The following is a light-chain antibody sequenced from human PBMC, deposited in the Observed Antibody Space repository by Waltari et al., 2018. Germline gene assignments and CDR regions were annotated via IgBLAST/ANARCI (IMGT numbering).Light chain of an antibody. Sequence: QSVLTQPPSASGTPGQRVTIPCSGSSSNLGSNIVHWYQQLPGTAPKLLIYNNSQRPSGVPDRFSGSKSGTSASLAISGLQSEDEADYYCAAWDDSLNGRVFGGGTKLTVL. CDR2: NNS. CDR1: SSNLGSNI. J-gene: IGLJ2*01. V-gene: IGLV1-44*01. CDR3: AAWDDSLNGRV.